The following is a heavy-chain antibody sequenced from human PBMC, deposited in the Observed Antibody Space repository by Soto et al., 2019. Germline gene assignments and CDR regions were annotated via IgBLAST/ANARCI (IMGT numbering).Heavy chain of an antibody. V-gene: IGHV3-7*01. Sequence: GGSLRLSCAASGFTFSSYWMSWVRQAPGKGLEWVANIKQDGSEKYYVDSVKGRFTISRDNAKNSLYLQMNSLRAEDTAVYYCARDEFSRNKSSGSWYYYYYMDVWGKGTTVTVSS. CDR3: ARDEFSRNKSSGSWYYYYYMDV. J-gene: IGHJ6*03. CDR1: GFTFSSYW. CDR2: IKQDGSEK. D-gene: IGHD3-10*01.